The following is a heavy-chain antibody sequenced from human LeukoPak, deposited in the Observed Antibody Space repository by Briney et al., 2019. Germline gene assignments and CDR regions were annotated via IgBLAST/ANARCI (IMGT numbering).Heavy chain of an antibody. V-gene: IGHV3-66*01. CDR2: IYSGGST. CDR3: ARGAWNGRYPMDV. Sequence: PGGSLRLSCAASGFTVSSNYMSWVRRAPGKGLEWVSVIYSGGSTYYADSVKGRFTISRDNAKNSLYLQMNSLRAEDTAVYYCARGAWNGRYPMDVWGKGTTVTVSS. CDR1: GFTVSSNY. J-gene: IGHJ6*03. D-gene: IGHD1-1*01.